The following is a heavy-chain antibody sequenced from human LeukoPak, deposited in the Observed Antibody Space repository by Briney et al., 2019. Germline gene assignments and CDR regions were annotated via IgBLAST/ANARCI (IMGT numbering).Heavy chain of an antibody. Sequence: PSETLSLTCTVSGGSISSYYWSWIRQPPGKGLEWIGYIYYSGSTNYNPSLKSRVTISVDTSKNQFSLRLSSVTAADTAIYYCARHGAHYYSGSGSYYTTAFDSWGQGTLVTVSS. CDR2: IYYSGST. D-gene: IGHD3-10*01. V-gene: IGHV4-59*08. CDR3: ARHGAHYYSGSGSYYTTAFDS. J-gene: IGHJ4*02. CDR1: GGSISSYY.